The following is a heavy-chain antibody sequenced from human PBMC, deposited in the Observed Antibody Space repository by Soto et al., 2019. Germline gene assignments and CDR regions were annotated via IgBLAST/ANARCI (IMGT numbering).Heavy chain of an antibody. CDR2: ISGSGGST. CDR3: AKSLFHDSSGYYFDY. CDR1: GFTFSSYA. Sequence: GGSLRLSCAASGFTFSSYAMSWVRQAPGKGLEWVSAISGSGGSTSYADSVKGRFTISRDNSKNTLYLQMNSLRAEDTAVYYCAKSLFHDSSGYYFDYWGQGTLVTVSS. D-gene: IGHD3-22*01. J-gene: IGHJ4*02. V-gene: IGHV3-23*01.